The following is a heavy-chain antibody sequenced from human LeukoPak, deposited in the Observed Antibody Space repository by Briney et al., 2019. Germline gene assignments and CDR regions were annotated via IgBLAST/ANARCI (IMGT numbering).Heavy chain of an antibody. CDR3: ARGRGYSYGYGLSWFDP. V-gene: IGHV4-34*01. J-gene: IGHJ5*02. Sequence: XSETLSLTCAVYGGSFSGYYWSWIRQPPGKGLEWIGEINHSGSTNYNPSLKSRVTISVDTSKNQFSLKLSSVTAADTAVYYCARGRGYSYGYGLSWFDPWGQGTLVTVSS. CDR2: INHSGST. CDR1: GGSFSGYY. D-gene: IGHD5-18*01.